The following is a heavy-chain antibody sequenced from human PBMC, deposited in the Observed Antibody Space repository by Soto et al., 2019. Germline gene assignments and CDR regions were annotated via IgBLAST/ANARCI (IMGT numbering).Heavy chain of an antibody. CDR3: ARGNYVASVI. CDR2: ISSSGGTI. CDR1: GFTFSSYS. Sequence: GGSLRLSCAASGFTFSSYSMKWVRQAPGKGLEWVSYISSSGGTIYYADSVKGRFTISRDNAKNSLYLQMNSLRAEDPGVDYCARGNYVASVIGGQGTMVAV. J-gene: IGHJ3*02. V-gene: IGHV3-48*01. D-gene: IGHD4-4*01.